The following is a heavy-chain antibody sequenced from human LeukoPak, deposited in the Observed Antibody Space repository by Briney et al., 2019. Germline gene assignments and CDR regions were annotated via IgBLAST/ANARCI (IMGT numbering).Heavy chain of an antibody. J-gene: IGHJ5*02. CDR1: GYTLTSDG. Sequence: ASVKVSCKASGYTLTSDGMNWVRQAPGQGLEWMGWINTNTGNPTYGQGFTGRFVFSLDTSVNTAYLQISSLQAEDTAVYYCARALPGCGSTNCYGLETWGQGTLVTVSS. D-gene: IGHD2-2*01. V-gene: IGHV7-4-1*02. CDR2: INTNTGNP. CDR3: ARALPGCGSTNCYGLET.